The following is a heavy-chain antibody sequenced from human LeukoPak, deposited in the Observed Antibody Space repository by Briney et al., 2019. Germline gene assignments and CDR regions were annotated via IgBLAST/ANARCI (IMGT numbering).Heavy chain of an antibody. Sequence: SQTLSLTCAISGDSVSSNSAAWNWIRQSPSRGLEWLGRTYYRSKWYNDYAVSVKSRITINPDTSKNQFSLQLNSVTPEDTAVYYCARVPGWYGSGSYSWFDPWGQGTLVTVSS. J-gene: IGHJ5*02. CDR3: ARVPGWYGSGSYSWFDP. V-gene: IGHV6-1*01. D-gene: IGHD3-10*01. CDR1: GDSVSSNSAA. CDR2: TYYRSKWYN.